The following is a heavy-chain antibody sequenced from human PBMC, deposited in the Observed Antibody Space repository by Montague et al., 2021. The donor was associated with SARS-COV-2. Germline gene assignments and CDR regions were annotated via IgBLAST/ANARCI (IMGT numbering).Heavy chain of an antibody. CDR2: IYTRGST. V-gene: IGHV4-4*07. Sequence: SETLSLTCTVSGGSISSYYWSWIRQPAGKGLEWIGRIYTRGSTNYNPSLKSRVTMSVDTSKNQFSLKLSSVTAADTAVYYCARDLIVYDYVWGSYRPYGMDVWGQGTTVTVSS. CDR3: ARDLIVYDYVWGSYRPYGMDV. D-gene: IGHD3-16*02. J-gene: IGHJ6*02. CDR1: GGSISSYY.